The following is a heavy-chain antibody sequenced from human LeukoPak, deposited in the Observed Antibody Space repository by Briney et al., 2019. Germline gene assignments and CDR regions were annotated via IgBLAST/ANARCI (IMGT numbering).Heavy chain of an antibody. CDR1: GFTFSTSY. CDR3: ARVRDGYNAVFDL. D-gene: IGHD5-24*01. Sequence: GGSLRLSCATSGFTFSTSYMSWVRQAPGKGLEWVSVIYSDGTTYYTNSVKGRFTISRDNSKNMVLLQMNSLRAEDTAVYYCARVRDGYNAVFDLWGRGTLVTVSS. V-gene: IGHV3-53*01. J-gene: IGHJ4*02. CDR2: IYSDGTT.